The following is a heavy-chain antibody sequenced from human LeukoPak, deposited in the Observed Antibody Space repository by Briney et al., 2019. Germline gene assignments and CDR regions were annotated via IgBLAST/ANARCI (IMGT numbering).Heavy chain of an antibody. CDR1: GYTFTSYD. CDR3: ARGLGPTYDYIWGSYRPSAEYFQH. D-gene: IGHD3-16*02. Sequence: ASVNVSCKASGYTFTSYDINWVRQATGQGLEWMGWMNPNSGNTGYAQKFQGRVTMTRNTSIGTAYMELSSLRSEDTAVYYCARGLGPTYDYIWGSYRPSAEYFQHWGQGTLVTVSS. V-gene: IGHV1-8*01. J-gene: IGHJ1*01. CDR2: MNPNSGNT.